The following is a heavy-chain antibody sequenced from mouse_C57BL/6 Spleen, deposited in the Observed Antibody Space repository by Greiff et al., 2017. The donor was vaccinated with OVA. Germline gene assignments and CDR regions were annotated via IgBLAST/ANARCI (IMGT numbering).Heavy chain of an antibody. D-gene: IGHD1-1*01. CDR3: ARGYYGSSYPYWYFDV. CDR2: INPNNGGT. J-gene: IGHJ1*03. V-gene: IGHV1-18*01. Sequence: EVMLVESGPELVKPGASVKIPCKASGYTFTDYNMDWVKQSHGKSLEWIGDINPNNGGTIYNQKFKGKATLTVDKSSSTAYMELRSLTSEDTAVYYCARGYYGSSYPYWYFDVWGTGTTVTVSS. CDR1: GYTFTDYN.